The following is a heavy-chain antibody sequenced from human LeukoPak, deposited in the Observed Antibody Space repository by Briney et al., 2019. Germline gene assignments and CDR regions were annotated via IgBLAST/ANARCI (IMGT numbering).Heavy chain of an antibody. CDR3: AKWYCTTSTCYYDY. D-gene: IGHD2-8*01. CDR1: GFTFSDYY. J-gene: IGHJ4*02. CDR2: ISSSGSTI. Sequence: GGSLRLSCAASGFTFSDYYMSWIRQAPGKGLEWVSYISSSGSTIYYADSVKGRFTISRDNAKNMLYLQMNSLRADDTAVYYCAKWYCTTSTCYYDYWGQGTLVTVSS. V-gene: IGHV3-11*01.